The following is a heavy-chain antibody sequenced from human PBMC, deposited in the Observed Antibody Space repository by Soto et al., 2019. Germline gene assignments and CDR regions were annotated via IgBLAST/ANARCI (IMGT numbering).Heavy chain of an antibody. Sequence: GGSLRLSCAASAFTFSTYEMNWVRQAPGKGLEWVSYITGGSASKYYADSVKGRFTISRDNAKNSLYLQMNSLRAEDTAVYYCVGESDSDVFDIWGQGTMVTV. CDR3: VGESDSDVFDI. CDR1: AFTFSTYE. D-gene: IGHD2-15*01. J-gene: IGHJ3*02. V-gene: IGHV3-48*03. CDR2: ITGGSASK.